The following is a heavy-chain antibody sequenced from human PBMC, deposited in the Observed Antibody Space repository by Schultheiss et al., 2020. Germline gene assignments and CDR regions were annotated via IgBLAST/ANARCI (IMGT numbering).Heavy chain of an antibody. CDR1: GGSFSGYY. CDR3: ARVRSSSWYLDY. D-gene: IGHD6-13*01. CDR2: INHSGST. Sequence: SETLSLTCAVYGGSFSGYYWSWIRQPPGKGLEWIGEINHSGSTNYNPSLKSRVTISVDTSKNQFSLKLSSVTAADTAVYYCARVRSSSWYLDYWGQGTLVTVSS. J-gene: IGHJ4*02. V-gene: IGHV4-34*01.